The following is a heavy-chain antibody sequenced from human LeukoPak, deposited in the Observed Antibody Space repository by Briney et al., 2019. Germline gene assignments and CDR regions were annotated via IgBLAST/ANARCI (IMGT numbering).Heavy chain of an antibody. Sequence: GASVKVSCKASGGTFSSYAISWVRQAPGQGLEWMGVIIPIFGTANYAQKFQGRVTITADKSTSTAYMELSSLRSEDTAVYYCANNYRPGAFDIWGQGTMVTVSS. CDR2: IIPIFGTA. V-gene: IGHV1-69*06. D-gene: IGHD4-11*01. J-gene: IGHJ3*02. CDR3: ANNYRPGAFDI. CDR1: GGTFSSYA.